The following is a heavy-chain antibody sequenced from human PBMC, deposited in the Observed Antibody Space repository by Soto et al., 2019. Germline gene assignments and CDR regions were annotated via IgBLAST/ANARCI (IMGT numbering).Heavy chain of an antibody. CDR3: ARDDYYYYYGMDV. CDR2: IYYSGST. V-gene: IGHV4-31*03. J-gene: IGHJ6*02. Sequence: SETLSLTCTVSGGSISSGGYYWSWIRQHPGKGLEWIGYIYYSGSTYYNPSLKSRVTISVDTSKNQFSLKLSSVTAADTAVYYCARDDYYYYYGMDVWGQGTTVTVSS. CDR1: GGSISSGGYY.